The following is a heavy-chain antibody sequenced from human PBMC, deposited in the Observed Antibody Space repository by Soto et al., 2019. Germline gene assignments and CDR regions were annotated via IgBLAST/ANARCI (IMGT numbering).Heavy chain of an antibody. Sequence: GXSVKVSCKASVYTFTSYDISWVRQATGQGLEWMGWMNPNNGNTDYAPKFQGRVTMTMNTSIGTAYMELSSLRSEDTAVYYCARSPRNYYALGSYSYFRHWGQGTLVTVSS. CDR2: MNPNNGNT. CDR1: VYTFTSYD. D-gene: IGHD3-10*01. J-gene: IGHJ1*01. CDR3: ARSPRNYYALGSYSYFRH. V-gene: IGHV1-8*01.